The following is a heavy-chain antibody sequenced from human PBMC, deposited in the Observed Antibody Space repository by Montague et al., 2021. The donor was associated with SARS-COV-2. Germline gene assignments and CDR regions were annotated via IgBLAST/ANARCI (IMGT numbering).Heavy chain of an antibody. V-gene: IGHV6-1*01. CDR2: TYYRSKWYN. CDR1: GDSVSSNIAT. D-gene: IGHD4-11*01. J-gene: IGHJ4*02. Sequence: CAISGDSVSSNIATWNWTRQSPSRGLEWLGRTYYRSKWYNGYAESVKSRITIDPDTSKHQFSLHLNSVTPEDTAVYYCARMPVGSKYYFDFWGQGTLVTVSS. CDR3: ARMPVGSKYYFDF.